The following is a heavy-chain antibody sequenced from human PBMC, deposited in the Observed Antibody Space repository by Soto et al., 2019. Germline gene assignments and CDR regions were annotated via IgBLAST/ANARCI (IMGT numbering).Heavy chain of an antibody. D-gene: IGHD3-10*01. CDR3: ARGGGSPDY. J-gene: IGHJ4*02. V-gene: IGHV4-59*01. Sequence: QVQLQESGPGLVKPSETLSLMCTVSGGSISSNYWSWIRQPPGKGLEYIGYIYYSGSTNYNPSLKSRVTIAVGTSKNHFSLKLSSVTAADTAVYYCARGGGSPDYWGQGTQVTVTS. CDR1: GGSISSNY. CDR2: IYYSGST.